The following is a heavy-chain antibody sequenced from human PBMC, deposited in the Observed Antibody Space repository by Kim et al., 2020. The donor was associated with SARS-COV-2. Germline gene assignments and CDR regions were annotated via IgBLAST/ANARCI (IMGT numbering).Heavy chain of an antibody. J-gene: IGHJ6*02. V-gene: IGHV3-30*03. Sequence: GGSLRLSCAASGFTFSSYGMHWVHQAPGKGLEWVAVISYDGSNKYYADSVKGRFTISRDNSKNTLYLQMNSLRAEDTAVYYCAGGTMSGSYFFYYYYGMDVWGQGTTVTVSS. CDR2: ISYDGSNK. CDR1: GFTFSSYG. CDR3: AGGTMSGSYFFYYYYGMDV. D-gene: IGHD1-26*01.